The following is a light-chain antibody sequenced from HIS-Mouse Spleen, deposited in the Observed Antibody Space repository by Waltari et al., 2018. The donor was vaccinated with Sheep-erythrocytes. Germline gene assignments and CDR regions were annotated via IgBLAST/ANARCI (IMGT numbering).Light chain of an antibody. CDR1: SSAVGGYHY. CDR3: CSYAGSYNHV. J-gene: IGLJ1*01. CDR2: DVS. V-gene: IGLV2-11*01. Sequence: QSALTQPRSVSGSPRQAVTISFTGTSSAVGGYHYVPWYQQHPGKAPKLMNYDVSKRPSGVPDRFSGSKSGNTASLTISGLQAEDEADYYCCSYAGSYNHVFATGTKVTVL.